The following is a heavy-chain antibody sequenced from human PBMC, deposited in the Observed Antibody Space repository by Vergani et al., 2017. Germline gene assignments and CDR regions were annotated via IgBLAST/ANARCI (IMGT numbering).Heavy chain of an antibody. Sequence: QVQLVESGGGVVQPGRSLRLSCAASGFTFSSYGMHWVRQAPGKGLEWVAVIWYDGSNKYYADSVKGRFTISRDNSKNTLYLQMNSLRAEDTAVYYCAREASTRYMDVWGEGTTVTVSS. CDR2: IWYDGSNK. CDR1: GFTFSSYG. J-gene: IGHJ6*03. D-gene: IGHD1-1*01. CDR3: AREASTRYMDV. V-gene: IGHV3-33*01.